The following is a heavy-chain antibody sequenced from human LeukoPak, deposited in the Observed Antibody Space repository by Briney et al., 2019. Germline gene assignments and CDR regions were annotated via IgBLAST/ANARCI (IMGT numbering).Heavy chain of an antibody. D-gene: IGHD4-17*01. CDR1: GYTFTSYG. Sequence: PAASVKVSCKASGYTFTSYGISWVRQAPGQGLEWMGRIIPILGIANYAQKFQGRVTITADKSTSTAYMELSSLRSEDTAVYYCARDNGDGSDYWGQGTLVTVSS. J-gene: IGHJ4*02. CDR3: ARDNGDGSDY. V-gene: IGHV1-69*04. CDR2: IIPILGIA.